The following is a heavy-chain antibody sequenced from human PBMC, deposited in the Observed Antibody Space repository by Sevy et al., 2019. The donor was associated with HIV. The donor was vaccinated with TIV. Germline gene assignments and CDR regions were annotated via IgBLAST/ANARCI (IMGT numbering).Heavy chain of an antibody. D-gene: IGHD1-26*01. CDR3: ARETSRVGATNDAFDI. J-gene: IGHJ3*02. V-gene: IGHV3-21*01. CDR1: GFTFSSYS. Sequence: GGSLRLSCAASGFTFSSYSMNWVRQAPGKGLEWVSSISSSSSYIYYADSVKGRFTISRDNAKNRLYLQMNSLRAEDTAVYYCARETSRVGATNDAFDIWGQGTMVTVSS. CDR2: ISSSSSYI.